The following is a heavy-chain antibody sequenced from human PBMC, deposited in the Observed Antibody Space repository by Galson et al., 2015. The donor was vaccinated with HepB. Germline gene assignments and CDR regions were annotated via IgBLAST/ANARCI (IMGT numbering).Heavy chain of an antibody. D-gene: IGHD6-13*01. J-gene: IGHJ4*02. Sequence: SLRLSCAASGFTFSSYAMHWVRQAPGEGLEYVPAISSNGGRKYYADSVKGRFTISRDNSKNTLYLQMSSLRAEDTAVYYCVKDRNRPYSSSWAYVDYWGQGTLVTVSS. CDR2: ISSNGGRK. CDR3: VKDRNRPYSSSWAYVDY. V-gene: IGHV3-64D*06. CDR1: GFTFSSYA.